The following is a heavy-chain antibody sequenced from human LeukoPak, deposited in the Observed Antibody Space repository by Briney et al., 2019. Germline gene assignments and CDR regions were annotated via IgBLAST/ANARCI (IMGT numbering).Heavy chain of an antibody. CDR3: ARQSSTGYYYDSSGYYYPRLNFDY. D-gene: IGHD3-22*01. V-gene: IGHV4-59*08. CDR1: GGSVSSYY. Sequence: SETLSLTCSVSGGSVSSYYWSWIRQPPGKGLEWIGYMYDSGGTNYNPSLKSRVTMSVDTSKNQFSLKLSSVTAADTAVYYCARQSSTGYYYDSSGYYYPRLNFDYWGQGTLVTVSS. CDR2: MYDSGGT. J-gene: IGHJ4*02.